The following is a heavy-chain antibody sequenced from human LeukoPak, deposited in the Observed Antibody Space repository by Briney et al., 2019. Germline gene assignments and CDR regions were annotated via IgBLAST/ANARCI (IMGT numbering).Heavy chain of an antibody. CDR2: IIPVFGTA. CDR1: GGTFSSYA. Sequence: SVTVSCKASGGTFSSYAISWVRQAPGQGLEWMGGIIPVFGTANYAQKFQGRVTITADESTSTAYMELSSLRSEDTAVYYCARPTGTTLRAYYYYGMDVWGQGTTVTVSS. V-gene: IGHV1-69*01. CDR3: ARPTGTTLRAYYYYGMDV. J-gene: IGHJ6*02. D-gene: IGHD1-7*01.